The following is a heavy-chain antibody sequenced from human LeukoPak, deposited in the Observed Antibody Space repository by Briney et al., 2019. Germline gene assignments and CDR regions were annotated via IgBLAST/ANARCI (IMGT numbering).Heavy chain of an antibody. J-gene: IGHJ4*02. CDR1: GGTFSDYA. Sequence: VKVSCKASGGTFSDYAINWVRQAPGQGLEWMGGIIPFFDASNYAQKFQGRVTITADESTSTAYMELRSLRSEDTAMYYCARVRDRSMAPFDYWGQGTLVTVSS. CDR2: IIPFFDAS. D-gene: IGHD5-18*01. V-gene: IGHV1-69*13. CDR3: ARVRDRSMAPFDY.